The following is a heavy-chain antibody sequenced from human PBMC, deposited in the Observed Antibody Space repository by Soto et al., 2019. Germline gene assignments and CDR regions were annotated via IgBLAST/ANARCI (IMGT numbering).Heavy chain of an antibody. V-gene: IGHV3-73*01. CDR1: GFTFSGSA. CDR2: IRSKANSYAT. J-gene: IGHJ4*02. CDR3: TRLGSYYYGSGSSKGPFDY. Sequence: PGGSLRLSCAASGFTFSGSAMHWVRQASGKGLEWVGRIRSKANSYATAYAASVKGRFTISRDDSKNTAYLQMNSLKTEDTAVYYCTRLGSYYYGSGSSKGPFDYWGQGTLVTV. D-gene: IGHD3-10*01.